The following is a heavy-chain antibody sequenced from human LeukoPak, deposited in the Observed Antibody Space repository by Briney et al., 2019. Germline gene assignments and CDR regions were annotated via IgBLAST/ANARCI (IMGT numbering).Heavy chain of an antibody. J-gene: IGHJ6*02. CDR2: INHSGST. V-gene: IGHV4-34*01. CDR1: GGSFSGYY. Sequence: SETLSLTCAVYGGSFSGYYWSWIRQPPGKGLEWIGEINHSGSTNYNPSLKSRVTISVDTSKNQFSLKLSSVTAADTAVYYCPRRLQYYYYGMDVWGQGTTVTVSS. CDR3: PRRLQYYYYGMDV.